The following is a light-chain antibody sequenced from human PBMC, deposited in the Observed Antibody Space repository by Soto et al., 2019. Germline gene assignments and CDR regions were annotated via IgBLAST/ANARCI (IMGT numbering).Light chain of an antibody. V-gene: IGKV1-5*03. CDR3: QHYNSYSEA. CDR2: KAS. Sequence: DIQMTQSPSTLSATAGDRVTITCRASQTISSWLAWYQQKPGKAPKLLIYKASTLKSGVPSRFSGSGSGTEFTLTISSLQTDDFATYYCQHYNSYSEAFGQGTKVDIK. CDR1: QTISSW. J-gene: IGKJ1*01.